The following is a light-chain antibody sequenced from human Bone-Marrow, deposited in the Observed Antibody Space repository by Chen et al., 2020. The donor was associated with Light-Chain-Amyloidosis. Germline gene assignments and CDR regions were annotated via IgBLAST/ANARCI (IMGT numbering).Light chain of an antibody. J-gene: IGLJ3*02. CDR2: DDS. CDR1: NIGSTS. CDR3: QVWDRSRDRPV. Sequence: SYVLTQPSSVSVAPGQTATIACGGNNIGSTSVHWYQQTPGQAPLLVVYDDSDRPSGIPGRLSGSNSGNTATLTISRVEAGDDADYYCQVWDRSRDRPVFGGGTKLTVL. V-gene: IGLV3-21*02.